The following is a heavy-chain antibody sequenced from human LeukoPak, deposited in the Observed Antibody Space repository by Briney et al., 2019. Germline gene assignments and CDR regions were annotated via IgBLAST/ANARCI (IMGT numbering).Heavy chain of an antibody. J-gene: IGHJ4*02. V-gene: IGHV3-21*04. Sequence: GGSLRLSCAASGFTFRSYHMNWVRQAPGKGLELVSSINSVSSSIYYADSVKGRFTISRDNDKSSLYLQMNSLRAEDTAVYYCASFGPSGTNGFDYWGQGTLVTVSS. D-gene: IGHD1-14*01. CDR3: ASFGPSGTNGFDY. CDR1: GFTFRSYH. CDR2: INSVSSSI.